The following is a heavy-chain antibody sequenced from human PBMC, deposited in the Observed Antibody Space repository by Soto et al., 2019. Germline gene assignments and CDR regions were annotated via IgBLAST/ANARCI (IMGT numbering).Heavy chain of an antibody. CDR2: ITGSIGTT. CDR1: GFTFSNFA. Sequence: GGSLRLSCAASGFTFSNFAMSWVRHAPGKGLEWVSEITGSIGTTYYADSVRGRFIISRDNSQNTLRLQMNSLRPEDTAVYYCAKDTSSSPYYMDVWGKGTTVTVSS. J-gene: IGHJ6*03. D-gene: IGHD2-2*01. CDR3: AKDTSSSPYYMDV. V-gene: IGHV3-23*01.